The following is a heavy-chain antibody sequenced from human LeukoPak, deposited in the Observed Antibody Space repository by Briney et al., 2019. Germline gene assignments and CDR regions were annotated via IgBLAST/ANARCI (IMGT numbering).Heavy chain of an antibody. CDR1: GGTFSSYA. Sequence: ASVKVSCKASGGTFSSYAISWVRQAPRQGLEWMGGIIPIFGTANYAQKFQGRVTITTDESTSTAYMELSSMRSEDTAVYYCARVYDFWSGKYNWFDPWGQGTLVTVSS. J-gene: IGHJ5*02. CDR3: ARVYDFWSGKYNWFDP. V-gene: IGHV1-69*05. CDR2: IIPIFGTA. D-gene: IGHD3-3*01.